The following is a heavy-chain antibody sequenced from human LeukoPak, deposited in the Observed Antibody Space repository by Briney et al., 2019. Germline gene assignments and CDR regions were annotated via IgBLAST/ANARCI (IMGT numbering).Heavy chain of an antibody. CDR2: INWRGAST. V-gene: IGHV3-20*04. J-gene: IGHJ5*02. CDR3: PILPTLAAACS. D-gene: IGHD6-13*01. CDR1: GAKFDVYG. Sequence: GGSLRLSCAAFGAKFDVYGFSWVRQLPGRGPEWVCGINWRGASTAYADSVRGRFTISRDDARNSVYLQMNSQRDEDTASYCCPILPTLAAACSWGQRTLVTVSS.